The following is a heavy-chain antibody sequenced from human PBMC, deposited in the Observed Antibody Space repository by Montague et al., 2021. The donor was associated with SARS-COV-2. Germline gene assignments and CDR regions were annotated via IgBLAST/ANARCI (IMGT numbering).Heavy chain of an antibody. J-gene: IGHJ5*02. CDR2: SYYSGST. CDR3: AGLDARYSSVGFGYRNWFDP. D-gene: IGHD2-15*01. V-gene: IGHV4-59*08. CDR1: GGSISSYY. Sequence: SETLSLTCTVSGGSISSYYWSWIRQPPGKGLEWIWYSYYSGSTNYNPSLKSRGTISVDTSKNQFSLKLSSVTAADTAVYYCAGLDARYSSVGFGYRNWFDPWGQGTLVTVSS.